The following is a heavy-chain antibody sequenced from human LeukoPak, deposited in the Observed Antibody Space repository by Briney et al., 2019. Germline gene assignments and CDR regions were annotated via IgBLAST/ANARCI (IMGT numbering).Heavy chain of an antibody. CDR2: IASEAYGGTT. CDR1: GFTFGDYA. Sequence: AGRSLRLSCTGSGFTFGDYAMNWVRQAPGKGLEWVGLIASEAYGGTTEYAASVRGRFTISRDDTKNIAYLQMNSLKIEDTAVYFCTREVERSGSYWGGDSWGRGTLVTVSS. V-gene: IGHV3-49*04. CDR3: TREVERSGSYWGGDS. J-gene: IGHJ4*02. D-gene: IGHD1-26*01.